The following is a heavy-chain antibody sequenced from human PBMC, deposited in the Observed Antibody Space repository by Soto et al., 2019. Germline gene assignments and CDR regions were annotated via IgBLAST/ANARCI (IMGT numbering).Heavy chain of an antibody. CDR1: GGKVSNRGRR. CDR3: AGGRPMRGGTTVLDY. V-gene: IGHV4-31*02. D-gene: IGHD1-1*01. J-gene: IGHJ4*02. CDR2: ISYSGST. Sequence: PSETLRVTWTVSGGKVSNRGRRWTRKHQHPGKGLESLGYISYSGSTYYTPSLNPSLKTRLSISIDTSENHFSLHLSAVNAADTVVFYCAGGRPMRGGTTVLDYRGKGTLVPVS.